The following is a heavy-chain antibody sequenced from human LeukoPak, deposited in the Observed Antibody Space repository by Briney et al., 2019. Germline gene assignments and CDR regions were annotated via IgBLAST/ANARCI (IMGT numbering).Heavy chain of an antibody. CDR3: VRNLVRGVVYFDS. D-gene: IGHD3-10*01. J-gene: IGHJ4*02. CDR1: GFTFSDYW. CDR2: ISYDGGGT. V-gene: IGHV3-74*01. Sequence: TGGSLRLSCAASGFTFSDYWMHWVRQTPGKGLVWVSRISYDGGGTNYAESVKGRFTISRDNAKNTLFLQMNSLRVEDTAVYYCVRNLVRGVVYFDSWGQGALVTVPS.